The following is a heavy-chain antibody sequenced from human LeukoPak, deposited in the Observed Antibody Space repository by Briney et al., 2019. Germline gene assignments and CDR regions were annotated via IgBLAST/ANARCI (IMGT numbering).Heavy chain of an antibody. CDR1: GYTFTGYY. D-gene: IGHD1-26*01. CDR2: INPNSGGT. Sequence: GESLKVSCKASGYTFTGYYMHWVRQAPGQGLEWMGWINPNSGGTNYAQKFQGRVTMTRDTSISTAYVELSRLRSDDTAVYYCARKRATTIGDAFDIWGQGTMVTVSS. V-gene: IGHV1-2*02. CDR3: ARKRATTIGDAFDI. J-gene: IGHJ3*02.